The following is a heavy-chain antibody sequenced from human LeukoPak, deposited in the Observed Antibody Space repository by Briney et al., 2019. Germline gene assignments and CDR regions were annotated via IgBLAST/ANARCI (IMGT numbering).Heavy chain of an antibody. CDR2: IRYDGSNK. D-gene: IGHD6-19*01. V-gene: IGHV3-30*02. CDR3: AKDFARSSGWYYFDY. CDR1: GFTFSSYG. Sequence: GGSLRLSCAASGFTFSSYGMHWVRQAPGKGLEGVAFIRYDGSNKYYADSVKGRFTISRDNSKNTLYLQMNSLRAEDTAVYYCAKDFARSSGWYYFDYWGQGTLVTVSS. J-gene: IGHJ4*02.